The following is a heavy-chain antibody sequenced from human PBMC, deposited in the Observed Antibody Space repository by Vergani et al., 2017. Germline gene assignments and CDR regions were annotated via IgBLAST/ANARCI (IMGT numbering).Heavy chain of an antibody. CDR2: ISWNSDRI. CDR3: AKVAYSSGWYGHFDY. D-gene: IGHD6-19*01. V-gene: IGHV3-9*01. CDR1: GFTFDDYA. Sequence: EVQLVESGGGLVQPGRSLRLSCAASGFTFDDYAMHWVRQAPGKGLEWVSGISWNSDRIGYADSVKGRFTISRDNAKNSLYVQMNGLRAEDTALYYCAKVAYSSGWYGHFDYWGQGTLVTVSS. J-gene: IGHJ4*02.